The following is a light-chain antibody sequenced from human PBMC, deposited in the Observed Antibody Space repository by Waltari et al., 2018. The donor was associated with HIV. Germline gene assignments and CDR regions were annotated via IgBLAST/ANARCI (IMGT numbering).Light chain of an antibody. CDR2: WAS. CDR1: QSLLYSSNNYNY. V-gene: IGKV4-1*01. J-gene: IGKJ1*01. CDR3: QQYYSDLWT. Sequence: DIVMTQSPDSLAVSLGERATINCKSSQSLLYSSNNYNYLAWYQQKPGQPPKLLSYWASTRESGVPERFSGSGSGAQFNLTIRSLRAEDVATYYCQQYYSDLWTFGQGTKVEIK.